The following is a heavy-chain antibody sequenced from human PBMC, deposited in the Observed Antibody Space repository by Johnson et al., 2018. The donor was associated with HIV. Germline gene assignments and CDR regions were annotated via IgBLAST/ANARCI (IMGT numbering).Heavy chain of an antibody. Sequence: QVQLVESGGGVVQPGRSLRVSCAASGFTFSSYGMHWVRQAPGKGLEWVAVISYDGSNKYYADSVKGRFTISRDNSKNTLYLQMNSLRAEDTAVYYCARDPLAVAGTPPSGAFDIWGQGTMVTVSS. J-gene: IGHJ3*02. CDR1: GFTFSSYG. V-gene: IGHV3-30*19. CDR2: ISYDGSNK. D-gene: IGHD6-19*01. CDR3: ARDPLAVAGTPPSGAFDI.